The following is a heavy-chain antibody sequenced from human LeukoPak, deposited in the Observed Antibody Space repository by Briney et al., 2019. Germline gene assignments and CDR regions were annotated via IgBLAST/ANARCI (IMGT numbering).Heavy chain of an antibody. V-gene: IGHV3-64*04. Sequence: GGSLRLSCSASGFTFSSYAMHWVRQAPGKGLEYVSAISSNGGSTYYADSVKGRFTISRDNSKNTLYLQMNSLRAEDTAVYYCARDSTDYYGSGMFDYWGQGTLVTVSS. J-gene: IGHJ4*02. CDR1: GFTFSSYA. CDR2: ISSNGGST. CDR3: ARDSTDYYGSGMFDY. D-gene: IGHD3-10*01.